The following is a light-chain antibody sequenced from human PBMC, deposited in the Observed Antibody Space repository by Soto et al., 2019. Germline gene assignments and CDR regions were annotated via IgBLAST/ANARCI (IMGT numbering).Light chain of an antibody. V-gene: IGKV1-5*01. CDR1: QSISSW. CDR2: DAS. J-gene: IGKJ1*01. Sequence: DIQMTQSPSTLSASVGDRVTITCRASQSISSWLAWYQQKPGKAPKLLIYDASSLESGVPSRFSGSGSGTKLTIKISSMQTEDVETYYCQQYNSYLWKFGQGTKVDMK. CDR3: QQYNSYLWK.